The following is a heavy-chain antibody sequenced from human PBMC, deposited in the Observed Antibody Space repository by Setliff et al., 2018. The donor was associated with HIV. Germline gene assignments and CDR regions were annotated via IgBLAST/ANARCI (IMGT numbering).Heavy chain of an antibody. CDR1: GSTFTSYA. V-gene: IGHV1-69*10. D-gene: IGHD3-22*01. CDR2: IIPIIGIT. J-gene: IGHJ6*03. Sequence: SVKVSCKASGSTFTSYAINWVRQAPGQGLEWMGGIIPIIGITNQAQKFQGRVAMTWDTSISTAYMVLSNLKSEDTAVYYCATARRDYYDRGRRSHYYIDVWGKGTTVTVSS. CDR3: ATARRDYYDRGRRSHYYIDV.